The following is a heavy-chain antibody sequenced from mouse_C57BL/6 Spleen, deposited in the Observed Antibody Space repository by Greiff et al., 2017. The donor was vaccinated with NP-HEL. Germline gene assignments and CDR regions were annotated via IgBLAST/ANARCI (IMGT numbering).Heavy chain of an antibody. CDR2: IDPETGGT. Sequence: VQLVESGAELVRPGASVTLSCKASGYTFTDYEMHWVKQTPVHGLEWIGAIDPETGGTAYNQKFKGKAILTADKSSSTAYMELRSLTSEDSAVYYCTRGGRVWYFDVWGTGTTVTVSS. CDR1: GYTFTDYE. V-gene: IGHV1-15*01. J-gene: IGHJ1*03. CDR3: TRGGRVWYFDV.